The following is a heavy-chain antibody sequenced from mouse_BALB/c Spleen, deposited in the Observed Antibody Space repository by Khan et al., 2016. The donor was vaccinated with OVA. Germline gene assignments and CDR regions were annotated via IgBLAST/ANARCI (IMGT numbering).Heavy chain of an antibody. J-gene: IGHJ4*01. CDR2: ICYSGST. V-gene: IGHV3-2*02. CDR1: GYSITSDYA. Sequence: EVKLMESGPGLVKPSLSLSLTCTVTGYSITSDYAWNWIRQFPGNKLEWMGYICYSGSTSYNPSLKSRISITRDTSKNQFFLQLKSVTTEDTATYYCARDGSRYNYAMDHWGQGTSVTVSS. CDR3: ARDGSRYNYAMDH. D-gene: IGHD2-3*01.